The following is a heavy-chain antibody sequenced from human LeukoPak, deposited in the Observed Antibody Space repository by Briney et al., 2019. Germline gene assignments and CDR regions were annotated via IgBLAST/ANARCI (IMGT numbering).Heavy chain of an antibody. CDR3: AKDRGSGWYFDY. Sequence: PGRSLTLSCAASGFTFSSYGMHWVRQAPGKGLEWVAVISYDGSNKYYADSVKGRFTISRDNSKNTLYLQMNSLRAENTAVYYCAKDRGSGWYFDYWGQGTLVTVSS. CDR2: ISYDGSNK. CDR1: GFTFSSYG. J-gene: IGHJ4*02. D-gene: IGHD6-19*01. V-gene: IGHV3-30*18.